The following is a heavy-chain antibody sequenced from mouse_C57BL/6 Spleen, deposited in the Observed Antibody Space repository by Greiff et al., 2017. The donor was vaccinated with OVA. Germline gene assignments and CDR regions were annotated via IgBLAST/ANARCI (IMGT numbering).Heavy chain of an antibody. V-gene: IGHV1-64*01. CDR2: IHPNSGST. D-gene: IGHD2-3*01. CDR1: GYTFTSYW. Sequence: VQLQQPGAELVKPGASVKLSCKASGYTFTSYWMHWVKQRPGQGLEWIGMIHPNSGSTNYNEKFKSKATLTVDKSSSTAYMQLSSLTSEVSAVYYCARWDGYCFDYWGQGTTLTVSS. CDR3: ARWDGYCFDY. J-gene: IGHJ2*01.